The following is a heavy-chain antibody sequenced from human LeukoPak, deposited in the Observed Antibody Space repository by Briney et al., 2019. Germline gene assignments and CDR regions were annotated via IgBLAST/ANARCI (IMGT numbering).Heavy chain of an antibody. V-gene: IGHV4-59*01. CDR3: ARGRVSSSSWQSVYYYYLYMDV. D-gene: IGHD6-13*01. J-gene: IGHJ6*03. Sequence: SETLSLTCTVSGGSISSYYWSWIRQPPGKGLEWIGYIYYSGSTNYNPSLNSRVTISRDTSTNHFSLKLSSVTAADTAVYFCARGRVSSSSWQSVYYYYLYMDVWGKGSTVTVSS. CDR2: IYYSGST. CDR1: GGSISSYY.